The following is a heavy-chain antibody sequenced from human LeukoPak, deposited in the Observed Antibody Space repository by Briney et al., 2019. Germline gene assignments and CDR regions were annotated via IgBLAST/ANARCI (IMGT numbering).Heavy chain of an antibody. CDR1: GGSISSGGYY. CDR2: IYYSGSP. J-gene: IGHJ4*02. CDR3: ASRADYGDNADY. V-gene: IGHV4-31*03. D-gene: IGHD4-17*01. Sequence: SETLSLTCTVSGGSISSGGYYWSWIRQHPGKGLEWIGYIYYSGSPYYNPSLKSRVTISVDTSKNQFSLKLSSVTAADTAVYYCASRADYGDNADYWGQGTLVTVSS.